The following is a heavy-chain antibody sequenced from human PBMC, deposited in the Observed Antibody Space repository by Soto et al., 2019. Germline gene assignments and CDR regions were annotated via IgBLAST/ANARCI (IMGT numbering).Heavy chain of an antibody. J-gene: IGHJ4*02. CDR3: ARDSPPDYDSSGYYDY. Sequence: PVERAWRTAGGGISVDASSCGRKDTGQGLEWMGGIIPIFGTANYAQKFQGRVTITADESTSTAYMELSSLRSEDTAVYYCARDSPPDYDSSGYYDYWGQGTLVTVSS. D-gene: IGHD3-22*01. CDR2: IIPIFGTA. CDR1: GGGISVDA. V-gene: IGHV1-69*01.